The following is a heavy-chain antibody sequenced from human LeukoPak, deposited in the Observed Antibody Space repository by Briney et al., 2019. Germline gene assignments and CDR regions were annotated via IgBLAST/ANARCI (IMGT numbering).Heavy chain of an antibody. CDR2: VSGNGGST. J-gene: IGHJ4*02. Sequence: GGSLRLSCGAPGFIFRTYAMSWVRQAPGKGLEWVSSVSGNGGSTYYADSVKGRFTISRDNSKNTLYLQMNSLRAEDTAVYYCAKEFGDYVWGSYSYYFDYWGQGHLVPVSS. CDR3: AKEFGDYVWGSYSYYFDY. D-gene: IGHD3-16*01. CDR1: GFIFRTYA. V-gene: IGHV3-23*01.